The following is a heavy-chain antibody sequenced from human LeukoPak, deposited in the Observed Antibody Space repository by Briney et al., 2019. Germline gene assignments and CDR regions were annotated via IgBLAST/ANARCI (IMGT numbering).Heavy chain of an antibody. CDR1: GGSISSYY. CDR2: IYHSGST. V-gene: IGHV4-59*12. CDR3: ARDRSRGSSSASDY. D-gene: IGHD6-6*01. Sequence: SETLSLTCTVSGGSISSYYWSWIRQPPGKGLEWIGTIYHSGSTYYNPSLKSRVTISVDTSKNQFSLKLNSVIAADTAVYYCARDRSRGSSSASDYWGQGTLVTVSS. J-gene: IGHJ4*02.